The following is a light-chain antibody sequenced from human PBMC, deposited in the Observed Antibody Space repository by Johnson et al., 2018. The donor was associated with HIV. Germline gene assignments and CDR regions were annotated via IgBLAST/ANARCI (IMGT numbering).Light chain of an antibody. V-gene: IGLV1-51*01. CDR2: DNN. CDR3: GTWDSRLSAAYV. Sequence: QSVLTQPPSVSAAPGQKVTISCSGSSSNIGNNYISWYQQLPGTAPKLLIYDNNKRPSGIPDRFSGSKSGTSATLGITGLQTGDEAEYYCGTWDSRLSAAYVFGTGTKVTFL. J-gene: IGLJ1*01. CDR1: SSNIGNNY.